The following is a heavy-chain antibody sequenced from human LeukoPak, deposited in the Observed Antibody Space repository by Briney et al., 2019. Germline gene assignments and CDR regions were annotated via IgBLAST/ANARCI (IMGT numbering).Heavy chain of an antibody. CDR1: GYTFTGYY. Sequence: RASVKVSCKASGYTFTGYYMHWVRQAPGQGLEWMGWINPNSGGTNYAQKFQGRVTMTWDTSISTAYMELSRLRSDDTAVYYCARVFDGGSYYGESVGYWGQGTLVTVSS. V-gene: IGHV1-2*02. CDR3: ARVFDGGSYYGESVGY. CDR2: INPNSGGT. J-gene: IGHJ4*02. D-gene: IGHD1-26*01.